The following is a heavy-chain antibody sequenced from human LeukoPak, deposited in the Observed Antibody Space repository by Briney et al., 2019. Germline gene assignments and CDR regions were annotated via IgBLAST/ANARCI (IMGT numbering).Heavy chain of an antibody. CDR1: GFSLSTIGLC. D-gene: IGHD4-17*01. V-gene: IGHV2-70*01. CDR3: ARISRDDYGDYDYFDY. CDR2: IDWDDDK. J-gene: IGHJ4*02. Sequence: ESGPALVKPTQTLTLTCTVSGFSLSTIGLCMSWIRQPPEKALEWLALIDWDDDKYYSTSLKTRLTISKDTSKNQVVLTMTNMDPADTATYYCARISRDDYGDYDYFDYWGQGTLVTVSS.